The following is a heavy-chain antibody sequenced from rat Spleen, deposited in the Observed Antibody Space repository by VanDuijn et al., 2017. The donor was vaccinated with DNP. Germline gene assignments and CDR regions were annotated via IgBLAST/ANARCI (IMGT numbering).Heavy chain of an antibody. CDR1: GFPFSDYF. CDR3: VSFNWPAP. Sequence: EVRLVESGGGSVQPGRSLKLSCAASGFPFSDYFMAWVRQAPNKGLEWVASISHDGGGTFYGDSVKGRFTISRENAKTTLYLQMNSLRSEDTASYYCVSFNWPAPWGQGTSVTVSS. J-gene: IGHJ4*01. V-gene: IGHV5-22*01. D-gene: IGHD1-3*01. CDR2: ISHDGGGT.